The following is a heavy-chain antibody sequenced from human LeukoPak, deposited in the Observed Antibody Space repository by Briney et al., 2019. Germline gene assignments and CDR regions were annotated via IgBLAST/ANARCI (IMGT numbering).Heavy chain of an antibody. J-gene: IGHJ4*02. CDR3: ARIFDV. V-gene: IGHV4-61*08. Sequence: PSETLSLTCTLSGASFRSGGQYWGWIRQTPGKGLEWIGDIFYNGKTNYNPSLKSRVTISLDTSRSQLSLRPSSVTASDTGVYYCARIFDVWGRGTLVTVSS. CDR2: IFYNGKT. CDR1: GASFRSGGQY.